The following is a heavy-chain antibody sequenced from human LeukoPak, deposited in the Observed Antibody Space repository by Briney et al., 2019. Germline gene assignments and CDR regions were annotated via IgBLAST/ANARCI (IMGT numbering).Heavy chain of an antibody. V-gene: IGHV2-5*02. Sequence: SGPTLVNPTQTLTLTFTFSGFSLSTSGVGVGWIRQPPGKALEWLALIYWDDDKRYSPSLKSRLTITKDTSKNQVVLTMTNMDPVDTATYYCALTYYYDSSGYFDYWGQGTLVTVSS. D-gene: IGHD3-22*01. CDR2: IYWDDDK. CDR1: GFSLSTSGVG. CDR3: ALTYYYDSSGYFDY. J-gene: IGHJ4*02.